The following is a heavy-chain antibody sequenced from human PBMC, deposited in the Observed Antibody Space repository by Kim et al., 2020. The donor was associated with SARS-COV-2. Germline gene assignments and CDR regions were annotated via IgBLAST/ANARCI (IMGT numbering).Heavy chain of an antibody. V-gene: IGHV7-4-1*02. CDR1: GYTFTSYA. CDR2: INTNTGNP. D-gene: IGHD3-3*01. Sequence: ASVKVSCKASGYTFTSYAMNWVRQAPGQGLEWMGWINTNTGNPTYAQGFTGRFVFSLDTSVSTAYLQISSLKAEDTAVYYCARDPSITIFGVVITYDAFDIWGQGPMVTVSS. CDR3: ARDPSITIFGVVITYDAFDI. J-gene: IGHJ3*02.